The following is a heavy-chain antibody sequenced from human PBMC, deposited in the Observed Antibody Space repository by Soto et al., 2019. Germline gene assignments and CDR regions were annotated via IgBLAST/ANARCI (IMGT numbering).Heavy chain of an antibody. Sequence: EVQLVESGGGLVKPGGSLRLSCAASGFTFSSYSMNWVRQAPGKGLEWVSSISSSSSYIYYADSVKGRFTISRDNAKNSLYLQMNSLRAEDMVVYYCARVVGSSHSSCFYYYYGMDVWGQGSRFTVSS. CDR1: GFTFSSYS. CDR3: ARVVGSSHSSCFYYYYGMDV. D-gene: IGHD6-6*01. CDR2: ISSSSSYI. J-gene: IGHJ6*02. V-gene: IGHV3-21*01.